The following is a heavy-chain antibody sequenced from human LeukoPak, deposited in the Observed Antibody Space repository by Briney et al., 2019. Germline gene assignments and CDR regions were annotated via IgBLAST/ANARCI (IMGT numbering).Heavy chain of an antibody. CDR2: INHSGST. D-gene: IGHD6-19*01. CDR3: ARRTGYSSGWYTFDY. Sequence: PSETLSLTCAVYGGSFSGYYWSWIRQPPGKGLEWIGEINHSGSTNYNPSLKSRVTISVDTSKNQFSLKLSSVTAADTAVYYCARRTGYSSGWYTFDYWGQGPLVTVSS. V-gene: IGHV4-34*01. J-gene: IGHJ4*02. CDR1: GGSFSGYY.